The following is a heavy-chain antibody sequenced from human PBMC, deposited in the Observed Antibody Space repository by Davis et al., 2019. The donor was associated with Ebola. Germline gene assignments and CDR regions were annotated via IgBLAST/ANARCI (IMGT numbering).Heavy chain of an antibody. CDR2: IWYDGTDQ. CDR3: ARDRFESNGYFQY. J-gene: IGHJ4*02. CDR1: GFTFSTYG. D-gene: IGHD2-2*03. V-gene: IGHV3-33*01. Sequence: PGGSLRLSCAASGFTFSTYGMHWVRQAPGKGLEWVALIWYDGTDQLYADSVKGRFTISRDNSGNTLYLQMNSLRAEDTAVYYCARDRFESNGYFQYWGQGTLVTVSS.